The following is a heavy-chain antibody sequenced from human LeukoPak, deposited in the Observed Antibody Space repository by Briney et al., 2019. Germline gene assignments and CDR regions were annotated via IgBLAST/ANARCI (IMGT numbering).Heavy chain of an antibody. CDR1: GYTFTDYY. D-gene: IGHD6-19*01. CDR3: ARTNSSGWYRYYYYGMDV. J-gene: IGHJ6*02. CDR2: MNPNSGNT. V-gene: IGHV1-8*02. Sequence: ASVKVACKASGYTFTDYYMHWVRQAPGQGLEWMGWMNPNSGNTGYAQKFQGKVTMTRNTSISTAYMEPSSLRSGDTAVYYCARTNSSGWYRYYYYGMDVWGQGTTVTVSS.